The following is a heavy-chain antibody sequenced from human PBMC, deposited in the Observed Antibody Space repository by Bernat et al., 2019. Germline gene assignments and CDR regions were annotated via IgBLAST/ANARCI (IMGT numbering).Heavy chain of an antibody. CDR2: INHSGST. D-gene: IGHD3-10*01. CDR3: ARSKGMVRGVIPQPGWFDP. J-gene: IGHJ5*02. CDR1: GGSFSGYY. Sequence: QVQLQQWGAGLLKPSETLSLTCAVYGGSFSGYYWSWIRQPPGKGLEWIGEINHSGSTNYNPSLKSRVTISVDTSKNQFSLKLSSVTAADTAVYYCARSKGMVRGVIPQPGWFDPWGQGILVTVSS. V-gene: IGHV4-34*01.